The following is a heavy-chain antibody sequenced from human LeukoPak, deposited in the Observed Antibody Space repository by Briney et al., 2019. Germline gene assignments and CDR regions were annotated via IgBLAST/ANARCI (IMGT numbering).Heavy chain of an antibody. D-gene: IGHD3-22*01. Sequence: GESLKISCKGSGYSFTSYWIGWVRQMPGKGLEWIGAIYPSESDPRYSPSFQGQVTISVDKSINTAYLQWSSLKASDTAMYYCARQERGYYDSSGYFDYWGQGTLVTVSS. V-gene: IGHV5-51*01. CDR2: IYPSESDP. CDR3: ARQERGYYDSSGYFDY. J-gene: IGHJ4*02. CDR1: GYSFTSYW.